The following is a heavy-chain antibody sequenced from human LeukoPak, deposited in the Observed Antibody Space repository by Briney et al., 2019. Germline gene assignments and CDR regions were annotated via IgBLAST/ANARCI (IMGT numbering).Heavy chain of an antibody. CDR1: GSTFSSYW. J-gene: IGHJ4*02. CDR2: IYSDGTTT. V-gene: IGHV3-74*01. CDR3: SREQHGGRYFDY. D-gene: IGHD3-16*01. Sequence: GGSLRLSCAVSGSTFSSYWIHWVRQAPGKGLEWVSRIYSDGTTTSYADSVKGRFTISRDNAKNTLYLQMNSLRAVDTAVYYCSREQHGGRYFDYWGQGTLVTVSS.